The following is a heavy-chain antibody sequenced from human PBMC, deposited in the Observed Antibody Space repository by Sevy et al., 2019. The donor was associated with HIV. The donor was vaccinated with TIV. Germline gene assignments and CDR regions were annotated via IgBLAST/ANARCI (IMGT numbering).Heavy chain of an antibody. Sequence: GGSLRLSCAASGLAFSSSWMTWVRQAPGKGLEWVANIKQDGSEKYYVDFLKGRFTISRDNAKNSLYLQMNSLRAEYTAVYYCARLCTGFIYYYYYGMDVWGQGTTVTVSS. V-gene: IGHV3-7*03. J-gene: IGHJ6*02. CDR1: GLAFSSSW. CDR3: ARLCTGFIYYYYYGMDV. D-gene: IGHD2-2*01. CDR2: IKQDGSEK.